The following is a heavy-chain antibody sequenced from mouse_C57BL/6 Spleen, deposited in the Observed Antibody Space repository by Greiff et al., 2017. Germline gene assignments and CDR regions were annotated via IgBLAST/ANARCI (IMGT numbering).Heavy chain of an antibody. J-gene: IGHJ2*01. V-gene: IGHV1-15*01. CDR1: GYTFTDYE. CDR3: TRAVRGYFDY. CDR2: IAPETGGT. Sequence: VQLQQSGAELVRPGASVTLSCKASGYTFTDYEMHWVKQTPVHGLEWIGAIAPETGGTAYNQKFKGKAILTADKSSSTAYMELRSLTSEDSAVYYCTRAVRGYFDYWGQGTTLTVSS.